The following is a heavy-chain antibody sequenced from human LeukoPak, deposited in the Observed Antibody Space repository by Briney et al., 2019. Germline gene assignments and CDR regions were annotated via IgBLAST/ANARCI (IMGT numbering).Heavy chain of an antibody. CDR1: GGTFSSYA. D-gene: IGHD2-15*01. Sequence: ASVKVPCKASGGTFSSYAISWVRQAPGQGLEWMGGIIPIFGTANYAQKFQGRVTITADESTSTAYMELSSLRSEDTAVYYCARPPTSSRGGRYYYMDVWGKGTTVTVSS. J-gene: IGHJ6*03. CDR3: ARPPTSSRGGRYYYMDV. CDR2: IIPIFGTA. V-gene: IGHV1-69*13.